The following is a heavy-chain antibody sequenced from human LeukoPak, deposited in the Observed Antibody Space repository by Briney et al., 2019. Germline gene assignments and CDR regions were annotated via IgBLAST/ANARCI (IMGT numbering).Heavy chain of an antibody. Sequence: ASVKVSCKASGYTFTSYGISWVRQAPGQGLEWMGWISAYNGNTNYAQKLQGRVTMTTDTSTSTAYMELRSLRSDDTAVYYCARDDYYDSSGYYSPDYWGQGTLVTVSS. V-gene: IGHV1-18*01. J-gene: IGHJ4*02. CDR3: ARDDYYDSSGYYSPDY. CDR1: GYTFTSYG. CDR2: ISAYNGNT. D-gene: IGHD3-22*01.